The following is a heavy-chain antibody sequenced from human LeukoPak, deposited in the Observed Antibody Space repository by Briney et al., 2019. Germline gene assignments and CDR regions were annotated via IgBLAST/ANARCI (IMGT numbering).Heavy chain of an antibody. V-gene: IGHV1-2*02. J-gene: IGHJ4*02. D-gene: IGHD6-19*01. CDR3: ARSGYNSGWAFDY. CDR2: INPNGGAT. Sequence: SVRVSCKASGYTFVDYYMHWVRQAPGQGLEWMGWINPNGGATDYAQNFRGRVTLTRDTSVSTAYMELSSLRSDDTAVYFCARSGYNSGWAFDYWGQGTLVTVSS. CDR1: GYTFVDYY.